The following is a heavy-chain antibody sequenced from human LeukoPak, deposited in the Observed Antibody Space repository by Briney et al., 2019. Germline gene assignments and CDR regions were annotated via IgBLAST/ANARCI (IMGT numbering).Heavy chain of an antibody. Sequence: QPSETLSLTCTVSGGSISSSNYYWGWIRRPPGKGLEWIGSIYYSGSTYYNPSLKSRVTVSVDTSKNQFSLKLSSVTAADTAVYYCVRGSTLRHYQYWGQGTLVTVSS. CDR2: IYYSGST. CDR3: VRGSTLRHYQY. J-gene: IGHJ4*02. CDR1: GGSISSSNYY. V-gene: IGHV4-39*01. D-gene: IGHD3-16*01.